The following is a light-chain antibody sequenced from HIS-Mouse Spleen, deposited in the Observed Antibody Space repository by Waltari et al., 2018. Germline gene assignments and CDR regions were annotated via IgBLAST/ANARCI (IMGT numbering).Light chain of an antibody. J-gene: IGLJ2*01. V-gene: IGLV3-10*01. CDR1: ALAKKY. Sequence: SYELTQPPSVSVSPGQTARITCSGDALAKKYAYWYQQKSGQAPVLVIYEDSKPPSGIPERFSGSSSGTMATLTISGAQVEDEADYYCYSTDSSGNHRVFGGGTKLTVL. CDR3: YSTDSSGNHRV. CDR2: EDS.